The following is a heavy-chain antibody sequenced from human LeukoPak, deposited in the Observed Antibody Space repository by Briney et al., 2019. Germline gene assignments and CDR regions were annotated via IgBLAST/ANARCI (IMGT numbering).Heavy chain of an antibody. CDR2: IYHSGST. J-gene: IGHJ2*01. D-gene: IGHD6-13*01. V-gene: IGHV4-38-2*02. CDR1: GYSISSGYH. Sequence: SETLSLTCTVSGYSISSGYHWGWIRQPPGKGLEWIGSIYHSGSTYYNPSLKSRVTISVDTSKNQFSLKLSSVTAADTAVYYCARDRRGRIAAAAHWYFDLWGRGTLVTVSS. CDR3: ARDRRGRIAAAAHWYFDL.